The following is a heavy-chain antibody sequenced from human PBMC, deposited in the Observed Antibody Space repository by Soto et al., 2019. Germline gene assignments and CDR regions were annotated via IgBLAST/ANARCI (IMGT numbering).Heavy chain of an antibody. CDR1: GYTFTSYD. Sequence: ASVKVSCKASGYTFTSYDSNWVRQATGQGLEWMGWMNPNSGSTGYAQKFQGRVTMTRNTSISTAYMELSSLRSEDTAVYYCARENTRDYYYYGMDVWGQGTTVTVSS. J-gene: IGHJ6*02. CDR2: MNPNSGST. V-gene: IGHV1-8*01. CDR3: ARENTRDYYYYGMDV.